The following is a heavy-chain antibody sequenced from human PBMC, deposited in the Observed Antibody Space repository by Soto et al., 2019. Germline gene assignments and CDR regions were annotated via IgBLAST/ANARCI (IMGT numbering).Heavy chain of an antibody. V-gene: IGHV4-30-2*01. CDR3: ARSYDRSGSIDY. CDR2: IYHSVST. Sequence: LSLTCAVAGASVSSGGYAWSWIRQPPGKGLEWIGYIYHSVSTYYNPSLKSRVTISVDRSKNQFSLKLSSVTAADTAVYYCARSYDRSGSIDYWGQGTLVTVSS. CDR1: GASVSSGGYA. D-gene: IGHD3-22*01. J-gene: IGHJ4*02.